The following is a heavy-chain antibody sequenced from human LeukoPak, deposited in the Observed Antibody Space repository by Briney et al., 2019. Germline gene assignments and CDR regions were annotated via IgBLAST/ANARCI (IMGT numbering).Heavy chain of an antibody. V-gene: IGHV3-23*01. CDR2: FSGSGGTT. Sequence: GGSLRLSCAASGFTFSSYAMSWVRQAPARGLEWVSGFSGSGGTTYYADSVKGRFTISRDNSKNTLYLQMNSLRAEDTAVYYCANGNRCTSPNCLGYYYFYMDVWGKGTTVTVSS. CDR1: GFTFSSYA. D-gene: IGHD2-8*01. J-gene: IGHJ6*03. CDR3: ANGNRCTSPNCLGYYYFYMDV.